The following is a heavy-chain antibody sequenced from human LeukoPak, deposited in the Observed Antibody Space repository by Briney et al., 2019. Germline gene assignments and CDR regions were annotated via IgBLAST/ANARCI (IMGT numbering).Heavy chain of an antibody. CDR2: ISSSSSYI. CDR1: GFTFSSYS. V-gene: IGHV3-21*01. CDR3: AKGGNSNYVTGYFDL. J-gene: IGHJ2*01. D-gene: IGHD4-11*01. Sequence: PGGSLRLSCAASGFTFSSYSMNWVRQAPGKGLEWVSSISSSSSYIYYADSVKGRFTISRDNAKNSLYLQMNSLRAEDTAVYYCAKGGNSNYVTGYFDLWGRGTLVTVSS.